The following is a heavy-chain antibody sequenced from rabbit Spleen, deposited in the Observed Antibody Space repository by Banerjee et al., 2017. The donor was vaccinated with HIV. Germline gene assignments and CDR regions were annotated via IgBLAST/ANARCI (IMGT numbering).Heavy chain of an antibody. Sequence: QQQLVESGGGLVKPGASLTLTCTASGFSLSYTNVMCWVRQPPGKGLEWIACIDAGSSDFTYHASWAKGRFTISKTSSTTVTLQMTSLTAADTATYFCARDSSSSFSSYGMDLWGQGTLVTVS. V-gene: IGHV1S45*01. CDR3: ARDSSSSFSSYGMDL. D-gene: IGHD1-1*01. J-gene: IGHJ6*01. CDR1: GFSLSYTNV. CDR2: IDAGSSDFT.